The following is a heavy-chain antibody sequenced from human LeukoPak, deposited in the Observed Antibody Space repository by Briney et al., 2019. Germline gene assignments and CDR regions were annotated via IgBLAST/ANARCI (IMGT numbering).Heavy chain of an antibody. CDR1: GGSISSYY. CDR2: IYYSGST. V-gene: IGHV4-59*08. D-gene: IGHD3-10*01. J-gene: IGHJ4*02. Sequence: SETLSLTCTVSGGSISSYYWSWIRQPPGKVLEWIGYIYYSGSTNYNPSLKSRVTISVDTSKNQFSLKLSSVTAADTAVYYCARHLGLYYAPDYWGQGTLVTVSS. CDR3: ARHLGLYYAPDY.